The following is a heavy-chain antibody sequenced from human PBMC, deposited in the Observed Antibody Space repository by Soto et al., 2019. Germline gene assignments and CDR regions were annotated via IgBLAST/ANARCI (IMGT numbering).Heavy chain of an antibody. Sequence: QVQLQESGPGLVKPSETLSLTCTVSGGSISSYYWSWIRQPPGKGLEWIGYIYYSGSTNYTPSLKSRVTISVDTSKNQFSLKLSSVTAADTAVYYCARLNRQWLALDYWGQGTLVTVSS. CDR1: GGSISSYY. J-gene: IGHJ4*02. CDR3: ARLNRQWLALDY. V-gene: IGHV4-59*08. CDR2: IYYSGST. D-gene: IGHD6-19*01.